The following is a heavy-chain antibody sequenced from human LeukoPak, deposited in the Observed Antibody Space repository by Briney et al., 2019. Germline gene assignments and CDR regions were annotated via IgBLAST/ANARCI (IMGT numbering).Heavy chain of an antibody. V-gene: IGHV4-38-2*02. CDR1: GYSISSGYY. CDR2: IYHSGST. Sequence: SETLSLTCTVSGYSISSGYYWGWIRQPPGKGLEWIGSIYHSGSTYYNPSLKSRVTISVDTSKNQFSLKLSSVTAADTAVYYCARDLGHRGDDMIVVMGGQGTLVTVSS. D-gene: IGHD3-22*01. J-gene: IGHJ4*02. CDR3: ARDLGHRGDDMIVVM.